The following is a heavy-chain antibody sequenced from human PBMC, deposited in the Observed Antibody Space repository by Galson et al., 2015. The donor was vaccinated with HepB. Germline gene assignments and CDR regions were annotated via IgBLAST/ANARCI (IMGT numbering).Heavy chain of an antibody. J-gene: IGHJ4*02. D-gene: IGHD3-22*01. V-gene: IGHV3-23*01. CDR2: ISGSGGST. CDR3: AKEVGIVVAYFDY. Sequence: SLRLSCAASGFTFSNAWMNWVRQAPGKGLEWVSAISGSGGSTYYADSVKGRFTISRDNSKNTLYLQMNSLRAEDTAVYYCAKEVGIVVAYFDYWGQGTLVTVSS. CDR1: GFTFSNAW.